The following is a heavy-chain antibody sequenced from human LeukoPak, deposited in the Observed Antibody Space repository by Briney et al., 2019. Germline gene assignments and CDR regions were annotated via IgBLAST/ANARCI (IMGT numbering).Heavy chain of an antibody. CDR2: IYYSGTT. Sequence: SETLSLTCTVSGGSISSSSYYWGWIRQSPGNGLEWIGNIYYSGTTNYNPSLKSRVTISVDTSKNQFSLKLNSVTAADTAVYYCARLAGSDYYYYCYMDVWGKGTTVTVSS. D-gene: IGHD6-25*01. CDR1: GGSISSSSYY. V-gene: IGHV4-39*01. CDR3: ARLAGSDYYYYCYMDV. J-gene: IGHJ6*03.